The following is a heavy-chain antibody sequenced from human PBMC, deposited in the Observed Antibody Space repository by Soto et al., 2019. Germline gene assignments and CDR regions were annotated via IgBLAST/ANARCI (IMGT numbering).Heavy chain of an antibody. V-gene: IGHV3-30-3*01. CDR1: GFTFSSDA. CDR2: ISYDGSNK. D-gene: IGHD3-3*01. CDR3: ATRPNVRSGIVGVVNAY. J-gene: IGHJ4*02. Sequence: QVQLVESGGGVVQPGRSLRLSCAASGFTFSSDAMHWVRQAPGKGLEWVAVISYDGSNKYYADSVKGRFTISRDNSKNTLYLQMISLRDEDTAVYYCATRPNVRSGIVGVVNAYWGQGTLGTVSA.